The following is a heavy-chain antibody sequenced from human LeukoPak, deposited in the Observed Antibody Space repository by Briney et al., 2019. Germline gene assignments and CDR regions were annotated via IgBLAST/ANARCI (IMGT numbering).Heavy chain of an antibody. J-gene: IGHJ5*02. CDR2: INPDNGGT. CDR3: TSEARVGNCFDP. CDR1: GYTLPYYH. Sequence: ASVNDSCRASGYTLPYYHIHWVRQPPAQGLEWMGCINPDNGGTNYAQKFQGRVTMTRATSIRTVYMVLSTLSSGDTAVFCGTSEARVGNCFDPWGEGTQVTVSS. V-gene: IGHV1-2*02. D-gene: IGHD2-2*01.